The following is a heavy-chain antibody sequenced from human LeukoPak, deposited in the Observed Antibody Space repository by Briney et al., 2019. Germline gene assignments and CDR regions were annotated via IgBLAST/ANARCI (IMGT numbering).Heavy chain of an antibody. CDR2: INLSSGGT. D-gene: IGHD3-22*01. V-gene: IGHV1-2*02. CDR3: ARDYYENSGYFSDY. CDR1: GHTFTGYY. J-gene: IGHJ4*02. Sequence: ASVKVSCKASGHTFTGYYMHWVRQAPGQGLEWMGWINLSSGGTDYAQRFQGRVTLTRDTSISTAYIELSRLRSDDTAVYYCARDYYENSGYFSDYWGQGTLVTVSS.